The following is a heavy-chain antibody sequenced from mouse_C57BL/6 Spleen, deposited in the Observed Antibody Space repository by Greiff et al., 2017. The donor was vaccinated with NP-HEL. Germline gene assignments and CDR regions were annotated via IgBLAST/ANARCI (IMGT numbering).Heavy chain of an antibody. V-gene: IGHV5-4*01. CDR3: ARDTTGGGYFDY. CDR1: GFTFSSYA. J-gene: IGHJ2*01. Sequence: EVKVVESGGGLVKPGGSLKLSCAASGFTFSSYAMSWVRQTPEKRLEWVATISDGGSYTYYPDNVKGRFTISRDNAKNNLYLQMSHLKSEDTAMYYCARDTTGGGYFDYWGQGTTLTVSS. CDR2: ISDGGSYT. D-gene: IGHD1-1*01.